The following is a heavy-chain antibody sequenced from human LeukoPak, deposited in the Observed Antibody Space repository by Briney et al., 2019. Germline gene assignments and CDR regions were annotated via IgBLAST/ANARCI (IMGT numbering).Heavy chain of an antibody. Sequence: SETLSLTCTVSGGSIGSSRYYWGWIRQPPGKGLEWTGSIYYSGSTYYNPSLKSRVTISVDTSKNQFSLKLSSVTAADTAVFYCDRQDMGSGCIDYWGQGTLVTVSS. D-gene: IGHD6-19*01. CDR1: GGSIGSSRYY. CDR2: IYYSGST. J-gene: IGHJ4*02. V-gene: IGHV4-39*01. CDR3: DRQDMGSGCIDY.